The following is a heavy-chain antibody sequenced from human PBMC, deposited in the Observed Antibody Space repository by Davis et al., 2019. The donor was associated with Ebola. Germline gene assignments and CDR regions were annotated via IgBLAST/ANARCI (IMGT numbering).Heavy chain of an antibody. D-gene: IGHD6-6*01. V-gene: IGHV3-48*03. J-gene: IGHJ4*02. Sequence: GESLKISCAASEFTFSSYEMNWVRQAPGKGLEWVSYIDSSASTTYYADSVKGRFTISRDNTKNSLYLQMNSLRAEDTAVYYCARDPTRRYDSWGQGTLVTVSS. CDR3: ARDPTRRYDS. CDR1: EFTFSSYE. CDR2: IDSSASTT.